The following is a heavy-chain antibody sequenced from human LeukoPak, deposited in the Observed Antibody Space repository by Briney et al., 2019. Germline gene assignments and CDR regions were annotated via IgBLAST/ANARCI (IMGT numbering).Heavy chain of an antibody. CDR3: TTDRRWLQPYFDY. Sequence: GGSLRLPCAASGFTFSNAWMSWVRQAPGKGLEWVGRIKSKTDGGTTDYAAPVKGRFTISRDDSKNTLYLQMNSLKTEDTAVYYCTTDRRWLQPYFDYWGQGTLVTVSS. D-gene: IGHD5-24*01. V-gene: IGHV3-15*01. J-gene: IGHJ4*02. CDR2: IKSKTDGGTT. CDR1: GFTFSNAW.